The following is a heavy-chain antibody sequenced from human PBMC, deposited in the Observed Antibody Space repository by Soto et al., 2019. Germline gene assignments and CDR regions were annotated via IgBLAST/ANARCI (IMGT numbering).Heavy chain of an antibody. D-gene: IGHD3-16*01. CDR3: QGGDF. J-gene: IGHJ4*02. CDR2: INDSGST. CDR1: GGSFRGYF. Sequence: PSETLSLICAVSGGSFRGYFWSWIRQSPDKGLEWIGEINDSGSTYYNPSFKSRLTLSVDTSRSQISLRLTSMTAADSAVYYCQGGDFWGQGTRATVSS. V-gene: IGHV4-34*01.